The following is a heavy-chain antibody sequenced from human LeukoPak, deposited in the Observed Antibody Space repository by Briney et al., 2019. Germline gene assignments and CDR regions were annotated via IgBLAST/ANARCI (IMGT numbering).Heavy chain of an antibody. J-gene: IGHJ6*03. Sequence: PLETLSLTCTVSGGSISSYYWSWIRQPPGKGLEWIGYIYYSGSTNYNPSLKSRVTISVDTSKNQFSLKLSSVTAADTAVYYCARDAVGYCSSTSCYPYYYYYMDVWGKGTTVTVSS. V-gene: IGHV4-59*12. CDR1: GGSISSYY. CDR3: ARDAVGYCSSTSCYPYYYYYMDV. D-gene: IGHD2-2*01. CDR2: IYYSGST.